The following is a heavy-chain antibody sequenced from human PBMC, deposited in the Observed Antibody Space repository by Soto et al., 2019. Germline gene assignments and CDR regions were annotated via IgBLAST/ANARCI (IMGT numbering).Heavy chain of an antibody. CDR1: GGTFSSYA. CDR2: IIPIFGTA. D-gene: IGHD2-15*01. V-gene: IGHV1-69*06. J-gene: IGHJ5*02. Sequence: SVKVSCNASGGTFSSYAISWVRQAPGQGLEWMGGIIPIFGTANYAQKFQGRVTITADKSTSTAYMELSSLRSEDTAVYYCARETRVAANHVTWFDPWGQGTLVTVSS. CDR3: ARETRVAANHVTWFDP.